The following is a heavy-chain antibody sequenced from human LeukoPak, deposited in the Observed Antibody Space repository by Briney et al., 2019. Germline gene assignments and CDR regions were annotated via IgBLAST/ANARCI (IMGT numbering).Heavy chain of an antibody. V-gene: IGHV4-4*07. D-gene: IGHD6-19*01. CDR3: AREMSLSSSGWFPPYYFDY. J-gene: IGHJ4*02. Sequence: SETLSLTCTVSGDSISSYDWSWIRQPAGKGLEWIGRIYTSGSTNYNPSLKSRVTMSVDTSKNQVSLKLRSVTAAETAVYYCAREMSLSSSGWFPPYYFDYWGQGNLVTVSS. CDR1: GDSISSYD. CDR2: IYTSGST.